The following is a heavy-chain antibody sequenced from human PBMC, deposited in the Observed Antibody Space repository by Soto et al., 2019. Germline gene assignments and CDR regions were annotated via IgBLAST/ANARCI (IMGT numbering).Heavy chain of an antibody. D-gene: IGHD3-10*01. CDR2: IWYDGSNK. V-gene: IGHV3-33*01. Sequence: QVQLVESGGGVVQPGRSLRLSCAASGFTFSSYGMHWVRQAPGKGLEWVAVIWYDGSNKYYADSVKGRFTISRDNSKNTLYLQMNSLRAEDTAVYYCARAASSWFGEPPFWYFDLWGRGTLVTVSS. CDR3: ARAASSWFGEPPFWYFDL. CDR1: GFTFSSYG. J-gene: IGHJ2*01.